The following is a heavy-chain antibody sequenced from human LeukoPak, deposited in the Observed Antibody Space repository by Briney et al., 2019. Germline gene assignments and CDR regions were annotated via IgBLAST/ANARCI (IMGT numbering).Heavy chain of an antibody. CDR3: ARGYDGSGYYYRNWYFDL. D-gene: IGHD3-22*01. CDR1: GGSISSGSYY. V-gene: IGHV4-61*02. CDR2: IYTSGST. Sequence: SETLSLTCTVSGGSISSGSYYWSWIRQPAGKGLEWIGRIYTSGSTNYDPSLKSRVTISVDTSKNQFSLKLSSVTAADTAVYYCARGYDGSGYYYRNWYFDLWGRGTLVTVSS. J-gene: IGHJ2*01.